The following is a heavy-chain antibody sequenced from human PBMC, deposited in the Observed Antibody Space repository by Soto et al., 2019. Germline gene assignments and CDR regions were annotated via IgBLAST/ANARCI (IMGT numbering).Heavy chain of an antibody. CDR2: ISGSGGST. J-gene: IGHJ6*03. D-gene: IGHD2-2*01. CDR1: GFTFSSYA. Sequence: GGSLRLSCAASGFTFSSYAMSWVRQAPGKGLEWVSAISGSGGSTYYADSVKGRFTISRDNSKNTLYLQMNSLRAEDTAVYYCAKGQLRYYYYYMDVWGKGTTVTAP. CDR3: AKGQLRYYYYYMDV. V-gene: IGHV3-23*01.